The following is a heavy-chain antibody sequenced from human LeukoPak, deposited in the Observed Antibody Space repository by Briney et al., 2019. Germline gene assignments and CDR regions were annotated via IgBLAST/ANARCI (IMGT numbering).Heavy chain of an antibody. CDR2: IYHSGST. D-gene: IGHD5-24*01. CDR1: GYSISSGYY. V-gene: IGHV4-38-2*01. J-gene: IGHJ4*02. CDR3: ARHGERMATIRQYYFDY. Sequence: PSETLSLTCAVSGYSISSGYYWGWIRQPPGKGLEWIGSIYHSGSTYYNPSLKSRVTISVDTSKNQFSLKLSSVTAADTAVYYCARHGERMATIRQYYFDYWGQGTLVTVSS.